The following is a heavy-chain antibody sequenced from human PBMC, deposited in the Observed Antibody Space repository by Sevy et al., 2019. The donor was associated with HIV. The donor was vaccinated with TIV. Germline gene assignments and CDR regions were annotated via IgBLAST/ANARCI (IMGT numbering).Heavy chain of an antibody. V-gene: IGHV3-23*01. D-gene: IGHD5-12*01. Sequence: QLGGSLRLSCVASGFTFISYTMSWVRQAPGKGLEWVSAISSSGGSTYYGDSVKGRFTISRDNSKNTVYLEINNLRAEDTALYYCAKEEFSGYNFGYWGQGTLVTVSS. CDR2: ISSSGGST. J-gene: IGHJ4*02. CDR3: AKEEFSGYNFGY. CDR1: GFTFISYT.